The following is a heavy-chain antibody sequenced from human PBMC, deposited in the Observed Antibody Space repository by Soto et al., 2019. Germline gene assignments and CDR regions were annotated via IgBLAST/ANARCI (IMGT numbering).Heavy chain of an antibody. CDR2: IKPGTSDI. Sequence: GESLKISCKGVGYKFGSAWIGWVRQMPGKGLEWMGIIKPGTSDIRYSPSCRGHVTISADEAVSTAYLQWSSLKASDTAMYYCARQLSHSSDSWGPGTMGTVST. J-gene: IGHJ4*02. CDR3: ARQLSHSSDS. CDR1: GYKFGSAW. V-gene: IGHV5-51*01. D-gene: IGHD4-4*01.